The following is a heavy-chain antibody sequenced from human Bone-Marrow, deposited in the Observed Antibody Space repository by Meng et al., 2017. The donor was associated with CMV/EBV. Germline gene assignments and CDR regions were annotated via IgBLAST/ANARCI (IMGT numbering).Heavy chain of an antibody. CDR3: ARTYYYDSSGYYEEYHFDY. J-gene: IGHJ4*02. D-gene: IGHD3-22*01. Sequence: GSLRLSCTVSGGSISSYYWSWIRQPPGKGLEWIGYIYYSGSTNYNPSLKSRVTISVDTSKNQFSLKLSSVTAADTAVYYCARTYYYDSSGYYEEYHFDYWGQGTLVTVSS. CDR1: GGSISSYY. V-gene: IGHV4-59*01. CDR2: IYYSGST.